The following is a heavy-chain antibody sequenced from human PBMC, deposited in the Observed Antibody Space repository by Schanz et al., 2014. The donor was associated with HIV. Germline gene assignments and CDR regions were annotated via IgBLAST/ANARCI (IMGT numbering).Heavy chain of an antibody. CDR3: ARDGYNSLSRKDYYFDS. V-gene: IGHV3-21*06. CDR1: GFTLNGYS. CDR2: ISGSSNKI. J-gene: IGHJ4*02. Sequence: EVHLVESGGRLVKPGESLILSCITSGFTLNGYSMNWVRQAPGKGLEWVSSISGSSNKIYYAHSMKDRFIVSRDNAQNLVVLQLNSLRAEDTAVYFCARDGYNSLSRKDYYFDSWGQGTLVTVSS. D-gene: IGHD1-1*01.